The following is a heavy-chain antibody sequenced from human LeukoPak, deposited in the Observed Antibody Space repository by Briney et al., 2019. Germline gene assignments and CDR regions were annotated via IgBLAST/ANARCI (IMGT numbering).Heavy chain of an antibody. CDR1: GGTFSSYA. CDR3: ARDQDTAMVG. V-gene: IGHV1-69*05. J-gene: IGHJ4*02. D-gene: IGHD5-18*01. CDR2: IIPIFGTA. Sequence: SVKVSCKASGGTFSSYAISWVRQAPGQGLEWMERIIPIFGTANYAQKFQGRVTITTDESTSTAYMELSSLRSEDTAVYYCARDQDTAMVGWGQGTLVTVSS.